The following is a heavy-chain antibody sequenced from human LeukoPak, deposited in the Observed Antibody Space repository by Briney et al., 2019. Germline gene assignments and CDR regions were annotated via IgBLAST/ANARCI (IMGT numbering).Heavy chain of an antibody. V-gene: IGHV4-34*01. D-gene: IGHD6-13*01. Sequence: SETLSLTCAVYGGSFSGYYWSWIRQPPGKGLEWIGEINHSGSTNYNPSLKSRVTISVDKSKNQFSLKLSSVTAADTAVYYCASLPIAAAGTWTYYFDYWGQGTLVTVSS. CDR1: GGSFSGYY. J-gene: IGHJ4*02. CDR3: ASLPIAAAGTWTYYFDY. CDR2: INHSGST.